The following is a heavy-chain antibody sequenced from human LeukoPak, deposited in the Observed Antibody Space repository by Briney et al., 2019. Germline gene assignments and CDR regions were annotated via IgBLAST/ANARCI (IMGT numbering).Heavy chain of an antibody. CDR3: AKDRVAVAGTLIH. Sequence: GGSLRLSCAASGFTFSSYAMSWVRQAPGKGLEWVAVISYDGSNKYYADSVKGRFTIPRDNSKNTLYLQMNSLRAEDTAVYYCAKDRVAVAGTLIHWGQGTLVTVSS. CDR1: GFTFSSYA. CDR2: ISYDGSNK. J-gene: IGHJ4*02. V-gene: IGHV3-30*18. D-gene: IGHD6-19*01.